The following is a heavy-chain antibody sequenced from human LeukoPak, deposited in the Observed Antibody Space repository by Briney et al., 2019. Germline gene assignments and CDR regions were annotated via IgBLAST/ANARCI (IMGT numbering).Heavy chain of an antibody. V-gene: IGHV1-2*02. Sequence: ASVKVSCKASGYTFTGYYMHWVRQAPGQELEWMGWINPNSGGTNYAQKFQGRVTMTRDTSISTAYMELSRLRSDDTAVYYCARGLQVQLERLDYFDYWGQGTLVTVSS. CDR3: ARGLQVQLERLDYFDY. D-gene: IGHD1-1*01. J-gene: IGHJ4*02. CDR2: INPNSGGT. CDR1: GYTFTGYY.